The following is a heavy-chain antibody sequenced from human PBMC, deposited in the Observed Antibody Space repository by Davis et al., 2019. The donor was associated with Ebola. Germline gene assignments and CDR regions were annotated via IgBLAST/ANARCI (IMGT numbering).Heavy chain of an antibody. J-gene: IGHJ6*04. Sequence: GESLKISCKGSGYSFTKFWISWVRQAPGQGLEWMGWISAYNGNTNYAQKLQGRVTMTRDTSTSTVYMELSSLRSEDTAVYYCARDLTTSFYYYGMDVWGKGTTVTVSS. CDR3: ARDLTTSFYYYGMDV. D-gene: IGHD4-17*01. V-gene: IGHV1-18*04. CDR2: ISAYNGNT. CDR1: GYSFTKFW.